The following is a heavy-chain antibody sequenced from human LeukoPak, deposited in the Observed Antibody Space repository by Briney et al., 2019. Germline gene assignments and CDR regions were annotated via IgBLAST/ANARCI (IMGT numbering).Heavy chain of an antibody. CDR1: GYTFTSYG. V-gene: IGHV1-18*04. Sequence: ASVKVSCKASGYTFTSYGISWVRQAPGQGLEWMGWISAYNGNTNYAQKLQGRVTMTTDTSTSTAYMELRSLRSDDTAVYYCAISTLFSAAMNFDYWGRGTLVTVSS. J-gene: IGHJ4*02. CDR3: AISTLFSAAMNFDY. D-gene: IGHD2-2*01. CDR2: ISAYNGNT.